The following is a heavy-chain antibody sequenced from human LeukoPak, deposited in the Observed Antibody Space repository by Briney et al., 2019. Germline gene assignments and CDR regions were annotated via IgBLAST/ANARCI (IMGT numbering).Heavy chain of an antibody. CDR2: IYYSGST. V-gene: IGHV4-30-4*08. J-gene: IGHJ6*03. Sequence: PSETLSLTCTVSGGSIRSGDYYWSWIRQPPGKGLEWIGNIYYSGSTYYNPSLKSRVTISVDTAKNQFSLKLSSVTAADTAVYYCARGLDCSSTSCYTYYYYMDVWGKGTTVTVSS. D-gene: IGHD2-2*01. CDR3: ARGLDCSSTSCYTYYYYMDV. CDR1: GGSIRSGDYY.